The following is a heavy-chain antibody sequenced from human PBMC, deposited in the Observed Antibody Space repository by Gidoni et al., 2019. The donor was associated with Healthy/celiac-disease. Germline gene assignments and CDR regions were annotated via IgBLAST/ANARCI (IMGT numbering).Heavy chain of an antibody. Sequence: QVQLVQSGAEVKKPGASVQVSCKASGYTFTGYYMHWVRQAPGQGLEWMGWINPNSGGTNYAQKFQGWVTMTRDTSISTAYMELSRLRSDDTAVYYCARGLPTDSALVSTTTTVYGMDVWGQGTTVTVSS. CDR1: GYTFTGYY. J-gene: IGHJ6*02. CDR3: ARGLPTDSALVSTTTTVYGMDV. CDR2: INPNSGGT. V-gene: IGHV1-2*04. D-gene: IGHD4-17*01.